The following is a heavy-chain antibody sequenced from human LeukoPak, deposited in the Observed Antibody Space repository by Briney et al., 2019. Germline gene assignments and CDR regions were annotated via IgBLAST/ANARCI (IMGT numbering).Heavy chain of an antibody. J-gene: IGHJ4*02. V-gene: IGHV3-30-3*01. CDR1: GFTFSDFA. CDR2: VSYDGSNK. CDR3: ARGWAYYDI. D-gene: IGHD6-19*01. Sequence: GGSLRLSCAASGFTFSDFAMHWVRQAPGKGLEWVAVVSYDGSNKYYADSVKGRFTISRDNSKNTLYLQMNSLKAEDTAVYYCARGWAYYDIWGQGTLVTISS.